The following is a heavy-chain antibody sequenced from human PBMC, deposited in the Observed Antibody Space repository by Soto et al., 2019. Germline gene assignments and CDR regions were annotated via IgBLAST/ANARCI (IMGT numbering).Heavy chain of an antibody. Sequence: QVQLQESGPGLVKPSETLSLTCTVSGGSISSYYWSWIRQPPGKGLEWIGYIYYSGSTNYNPSLKSRVTMSVDTSRNQFSLKLSSVTAADTAIYYCARPTVTTTSDAFDIWGQGTMVTVSS. V-gene: IGHV4-59*08. CDR2: IYYSGST. CDR3: ARPTVTTTSDAFDI. D-gene: IGHD4-17*01. CDR1: GGSISSYY. J-gene: IGHJ3*02.